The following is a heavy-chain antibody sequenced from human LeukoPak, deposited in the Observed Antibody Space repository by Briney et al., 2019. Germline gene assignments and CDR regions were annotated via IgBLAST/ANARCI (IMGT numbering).Heavy chain of an antibody. CDR2: INPNSGGT. CDR3: ARWGIAAANYDY. D-gene: IGHD6-13*01. V-gene: IGHV1-2*06. CDR1: GYSFTGYY. Sequence: ASVKVSCKASGYSFTGYYMHWVRQAPGQGLEWMGRINPNSGGTNYAQNFQGRVTMTRDTSISTAYMELSRLRSDDTAVYYCARWGIAAANYDYWGQGTLVTVSS. J-gene: IGHJ4*02.